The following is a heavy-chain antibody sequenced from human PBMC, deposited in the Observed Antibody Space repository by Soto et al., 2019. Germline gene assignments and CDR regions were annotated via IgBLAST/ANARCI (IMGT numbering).Heavy chain of an antibody. D-gene: IGHD2-15*01. V-gene: IGHV1-69*01. CDR1: GGTFSSYA. CDR2: IIPIFGTA. CDR3: ASVRGYCSGGSCYFDY. Sequence: QVQLVQSGAEVKKPGSSVKVSCKASGGTFSSYAISWVRQAPGQGLEWMGGIIPIFGTANYAQKFQGRVTITADEYTSTAYMELSSLRSEDTAVYYCASVRGYCSGGSCYFDYWGQGTLVTVSS. J-gene: IGHJ4*02.